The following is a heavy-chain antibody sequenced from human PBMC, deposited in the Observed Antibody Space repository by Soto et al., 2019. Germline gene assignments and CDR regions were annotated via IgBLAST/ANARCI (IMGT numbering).Heavy chain of an antibody. CDR2: ISGSGGST. V-gene: IGHV3-23*01. Sequence: EVQLLESGGGLVQPGGSLRLSCAASGFTFSSYAMSWVRQAPGKGLEWVSAISGSGGSTYYADSVKGRFTISRDNSKNTLYLQMNSLRAEDTAVYYCAKLIPGYSSGWYYYYYGMDVWGQGTTVIVSS. D-gene: IGHD6-19*01. CDR3: AKLIPGYSSGWYYYYYGMDV. J-gene: IGHJ6*02. CDR1: GFTFSSYA.